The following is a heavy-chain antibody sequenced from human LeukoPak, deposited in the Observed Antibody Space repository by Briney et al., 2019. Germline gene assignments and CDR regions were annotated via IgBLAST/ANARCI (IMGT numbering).Heavy chain of an antibody. D-gene: IGHD2-2*01. CDR3: ARSSPAYDY. CDR1: GYTFTSYD. Sequence: ASVKVSCKASGYTFTSYDINWVRQAPGQGLEWMGWINPNSGGTNYAQKFQGRVTMTRDTSISTAYMELSRLRSDDTAVYYCARSSPAYDYWGQGTLVTVSS. V-gene: IGHV1-2*02. J-gene: IGHJ4*02. CDR2: INPNSGGT.